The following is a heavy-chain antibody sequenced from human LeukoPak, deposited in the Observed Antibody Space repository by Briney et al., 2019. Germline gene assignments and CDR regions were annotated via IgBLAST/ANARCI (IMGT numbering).Heavy chain of an antibody. CDR3: VRTLSNFDS. Sequence: GGSLRLSCAASGFTFSNSAMSWVRQAPAKGLEWVSSMAGSGGSTFYRDSVQGRFTISRDNSNNTLYLQMNSLRAEDTAIYYCVRTLSNFDSWGQGTLVTVSS. V-gene: IGHV3-23*01. J-gene: IGHJ4*02. CDR2: MAGSGGST. CDR1: GFTFSNSA. D-gene: IGHD1-7*01.